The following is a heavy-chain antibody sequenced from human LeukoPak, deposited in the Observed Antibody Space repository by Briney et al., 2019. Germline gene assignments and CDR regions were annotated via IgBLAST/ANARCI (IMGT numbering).Heavy chain of an antibody. CDR1: GYSFTSYW. CDR3: ARSATIISFWFDP. V-gene: IGHV5-51*01. CDR2: IYPGDSGT. J-gene: IGHJ5*02. Sequence: GESLKISCKGSGYSFTSYWIGWVRQMPGKGLEWMGIIYPGDSGTRYSPSFQGQVTISADKSISTAYLQWSSLKASDTAMYYCARSATIISFWFDPWGQGTLVTVSS. D-gene: IGHD5-12*01.